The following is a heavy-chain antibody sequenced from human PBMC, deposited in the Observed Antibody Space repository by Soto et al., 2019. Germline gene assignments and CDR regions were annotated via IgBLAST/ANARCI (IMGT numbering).Heavy chain of an antibody. V-gene: IGHV1-3*01. CDR2: INAGNGNT. CDR1: GYTFTSYA. Sequence: ASVKVSCKASGYTFTSYAMHWVRQAPGQRLEWMGWINAGNGNTKYSQKFQGRVTITRDTSASTAYMELSSLRSEDTAVYYCARATVLALYNWFDPWGQGTLVTSP. J-gene: IGHJ5*02. CDR3: ARATVLALYNWFDP. D-gene: IGHD4-4*01.